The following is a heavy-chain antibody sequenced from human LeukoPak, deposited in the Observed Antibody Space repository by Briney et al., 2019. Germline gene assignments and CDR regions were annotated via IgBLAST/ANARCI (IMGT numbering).Heavy chain of an antibody. CDR2: INHSGST. CDR3: ARVWVVPAAIFLNSMDV. D-gene: IGHD2-2*02. CDR1: GGSINSGGYY. J-gene: IGHJ6*02. V-gene: IGHV4-31*03. Sequence: SETLSLTCTVSGGSINSGGYYWSWIRQHPGKGLEWIGEINHSGSTNYNPSLKSRVTISVDTSKNQFSLKLSSVTAADTAVYYCARVWVVPAAIFLNSMDVWGQGTTVTVSS.